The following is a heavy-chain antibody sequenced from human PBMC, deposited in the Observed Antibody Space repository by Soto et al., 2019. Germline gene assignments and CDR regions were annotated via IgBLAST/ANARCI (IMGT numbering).Heavy chain of an antibody. CDR1: GFTFSSYS. D-gene: IGHD2-21*02. CDR3: ARSTPPPHIVVVTAIPYYYYGMDV. V-gene: IGHV3-21*01. CDR2: ISSSSSDI. Sequence: GGSLRLSCAASGFTFSSYSMNWVRQAPGKGLEWVSSISSSSSDIYYADSVKGRFTISRDNAKNSLYLQMNSLRAEDTAVYYCARSTPPPHIVVVTAIPYYYYGMDVWGQGTTVTVSS. J-gene: IGHJ6*02.